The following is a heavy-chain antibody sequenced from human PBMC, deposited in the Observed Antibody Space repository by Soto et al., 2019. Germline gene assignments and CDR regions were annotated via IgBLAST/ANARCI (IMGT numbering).Heavy chain of an antibody. D-gene: IGHD2-15*01. Sequence: QVQLVQSGAEVKKPGASVKVSCKASGYTFTCYDINWVRQAPGQGLEWMGWMNPNSGNTGYAQKFQGRVTMPSNTAITTAYMGLSSLRSEDAAVYYCAGAVEAGFWVDYWGQGSLVAFAS. V-gene: IGHV1-8*01. CDR2: MNPNSGNT. J-gene: IGHJ4*02. CDR3: AGAVEAGFWVDY. CDR1: GYTFTCYD.